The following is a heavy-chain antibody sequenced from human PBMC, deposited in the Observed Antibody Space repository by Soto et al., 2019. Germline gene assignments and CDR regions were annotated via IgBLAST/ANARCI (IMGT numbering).Heavy chain of an antibody. J-gene: IGHJ2*01. CDR2: TYFGVNS. Sequence: QLQESGPGLAQPSETLSLTCTVSGGSFSSNIHFWAWIPXXPGKGLEWIGSTYFGVNSRYNPSLESRVTLSVDTSKNQFSLKVNSVTAADTAIYYCARSETGGNPHLYFDLWGRGTLVTVSS. CDR1: GGSFSSNIHF. D-gene: IGHD2-15*01. CDR3: ARSETGGNPHLYFDL. V-gene: IGHV4-39*01.